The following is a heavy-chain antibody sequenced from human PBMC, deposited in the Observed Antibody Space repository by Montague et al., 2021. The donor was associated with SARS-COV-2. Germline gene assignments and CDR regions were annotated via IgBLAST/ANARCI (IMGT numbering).Heavy chain of an antibody. D-gene: IGHD3-9*01. Sequence: SETLSLTCTVSGGSINNYYWSWIRPPPARGLEWIGYIYYSGSTEYSPSLKSRVTMSIDTSKNQFSLRLNSVTAADTAVYFCARTTYVDLASIYYYVMDVWGQGTTVTVSS. J-gene: IGHJ6*02. CDR3: ARTTYVDLASIYYYVMDV. CDR1: GGSINNYY. CDR2: IYYSGST. V-gene: IGHV4-59*08.